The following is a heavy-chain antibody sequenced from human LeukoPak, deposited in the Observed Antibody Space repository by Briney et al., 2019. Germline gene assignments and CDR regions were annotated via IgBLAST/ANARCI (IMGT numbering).Heavy chain of an antibody. D-gene: IGHD3-3*01. Sequence: SETLSLTCTVSGGSISSSSYYWGWIRQPPGKGLEWIGSIYYSGSTYYNPSLKSRVTISVDRSKNQFSLKVNSVTAADTAVYYCARASILEYYFDYWGQGTLVTVSS. CDR3: ARASILEYYFDY. V-gene: IGHV4-39*07. CDR1: GGSISSSSYY. CDR2: IYYSGST. J-gene: IGHJ4*02.